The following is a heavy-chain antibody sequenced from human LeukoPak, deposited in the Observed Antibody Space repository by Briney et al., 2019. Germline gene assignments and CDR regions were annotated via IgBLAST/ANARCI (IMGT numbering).Heavy chain of an antibody. J-gene: IGHJ4*02. CDR3: ARVGYCSSTSCHGFED. Sequence: SGGSLRLSCAASGFTFSSYWMSWVRQVPGKGLEWVANIKQDGSEKYYVDSVKGRFTISRDNAKNSLYLQMNSLRAEDTAVYYCARVGYCSSTSCHGFEDWGQGTLVTVSS. D-gene: IGHD2-2*01. CDR1: GFTFSSYW. CDR2: IKQDGSEK. V-gene: IGHV3-7*01.